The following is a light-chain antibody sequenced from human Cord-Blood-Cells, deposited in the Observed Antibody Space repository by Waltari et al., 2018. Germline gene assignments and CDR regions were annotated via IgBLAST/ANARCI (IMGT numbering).Light chain of an antibody. CDR1: QSISSY. CDR3: QQSYSTPYS. Sequence: DIQMTQSPSSLSASVGDRVTITCRASQSISSYLNWYQQKPGKAPKLLIDAASSLQSGVPARFRGSGSGTDFTLTISSLHPGDFATYYCQQSYSTPYSFVQGTKLEIK. CDR2: AAS. J-gene: IGKJ2*03. V-gene: IGKV1-39*01.